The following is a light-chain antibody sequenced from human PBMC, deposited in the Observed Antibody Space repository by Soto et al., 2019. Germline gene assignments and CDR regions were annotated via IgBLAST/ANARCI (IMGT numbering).Light chain of an antibody. CDR3: QHYGSSPSNT. CDR1: QSVKSTY. V-gene: IGKV3-20*01. Sequence: ELVLTQSPGTLSLSPGERATLSCRASQSVKSTYLAWYQKKPGQAPRLLIYGASSRPTGIPDRFSGSRSGTNFILTISRLEAEDFAVYYCQHYGSSPSNTFGEGTKLEIK. J-gene: IGKJ2*01. CDR2: GAS.